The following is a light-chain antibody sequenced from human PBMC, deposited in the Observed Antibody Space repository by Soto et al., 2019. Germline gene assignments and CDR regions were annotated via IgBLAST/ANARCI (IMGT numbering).Light chain of an antibody. CDR1: ENIRHY. V-gene: IGKV1-39*01. CDR3: QQTYTMPWS. J-gene: IGKJ2*04. CDR2: AAS. Sequence: DIQMAQSPSSLSASLGDRVTITCRASENIRHYLNWYQQKPGKAPTLLIYAASTLQSGVPSRFSGSGSGADFTLTISSLQPEDFASYYCQQTYTMPWSFGQGTKVDIK.